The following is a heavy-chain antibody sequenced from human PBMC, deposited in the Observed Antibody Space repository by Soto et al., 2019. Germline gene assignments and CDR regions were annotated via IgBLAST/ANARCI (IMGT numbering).Heavy chain of an antibody. J-gene: IGHJ6*02. D-gene: IGHD4-17*01. CDR3: ARGYGDYEVPIYYYGMDV. V-gene: IGHV1-18*01. Sequence: ASLKVPCKSSGYTFTSYGIIWVRQAPGQGLEWMGWISAYNGNTNYAQKLQGRVTMTTDTSTSTAYMELRSLRSDDTAVYYCARGYGDYEVPIYYYGMDVRGQGTTVTVSS. CDR1: GYTFTSYG. CDR2: ISAYNGNT.